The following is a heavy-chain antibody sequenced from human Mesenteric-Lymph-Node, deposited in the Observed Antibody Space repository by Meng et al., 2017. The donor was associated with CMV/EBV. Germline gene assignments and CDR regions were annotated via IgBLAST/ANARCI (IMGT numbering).Heavy chain of an antibody. CDR3: TSRRGDDYGDYFEGWFDP. J-gene: IGHJ5*02. D-gene: IGHD4-17*01. CDR1: SISGTNW. Sequence: SISGTNWWSWVRQPPGKGLEWIGEIYHSGNTKYNTSLKSRVTISVDKSKNQFSLKLSSVTAADTAVYYCTSRRGDDYGDYFEGWFDPWGQGTLVTVSS. V-gene: IGHV4-4*02. CDR2: IYHSGNT.